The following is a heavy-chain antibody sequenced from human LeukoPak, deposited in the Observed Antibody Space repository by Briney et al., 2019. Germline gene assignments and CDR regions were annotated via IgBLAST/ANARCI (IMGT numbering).Heavy chain of an antibody. CDR2: TRYDGSNK. CDR3: AKDRSGSYSQGLDY. V-gene: IGHV3-30*02. Sequence: GGSLRLSCAASGLPFSSYWMTWVRQAPGKGLEWVAFTRYDGSNKYYADSVKGRFTISRDNSKNTLYLQMNSLRPEDTAVYHCAKDRSGSYSQGLDYWGQGTLVTVSS. CDR1: GLPFSSYW. J-gene: IGHJ4*02. D-gene: IGHD1-26*01.